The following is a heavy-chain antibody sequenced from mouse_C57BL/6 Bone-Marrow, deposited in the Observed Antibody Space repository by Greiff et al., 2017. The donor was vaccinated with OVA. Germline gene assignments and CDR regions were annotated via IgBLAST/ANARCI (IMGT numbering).Heavy chain of an antibody. CDR2: IYPGSGNI. V-gene: IGHV1-76*01. CDR3: ARSERLRDYFDY. D-gene: IGHD2-2*01. Sequence: QVQLKQSGAELVRPGASVKLSCKASGYTFTDYYISWVKQRPGQGLEWIARIYPGSGNIYYNEKFKGKATLTAEKSSSTAYMQLSSLKSDDSAVYFGARSERLRDYFDYWGQGTTLTVSS. CDR1: GYTFTDYY. J-gene: IGHJ2*01.